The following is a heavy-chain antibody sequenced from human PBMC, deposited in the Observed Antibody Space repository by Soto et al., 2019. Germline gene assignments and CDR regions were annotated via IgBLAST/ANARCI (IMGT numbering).Heavy chain of an antibody. CDR1: GFTFSSYG. J-gene: IGHJ6*02. CDR3: ARDTKLELSSYYYYGMDV. D-gene: IGHD1-7*01. Sequence: GGSLRLSCAASGFTFSSYGMHWVRQAPGKGLERVAVIWYDGSNKYYADSVKGRFTISRDNSKNTLYLQMNSLRAEDTAVYYCARDTKLELSSYYYYGMDVWGQGTTVTVSS. CDR2: IWYDGSNK. V-gene: IGHV3-33*01.